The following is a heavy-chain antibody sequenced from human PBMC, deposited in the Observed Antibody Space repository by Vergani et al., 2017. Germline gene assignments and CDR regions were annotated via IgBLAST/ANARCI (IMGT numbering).Heavy chain of an antibody. Sequence: QVQLQESGPGLVKSSETLSLTCSVSFDSIRNLYCNWIRQPPGKGLEWIGSIHYSENTNYNPSLKTRFTISVDTSKIQLSLTLTSVTAADTAVYYCASDTHSGQRADRWGQGILVTVTS. J-gene: IGHJ5*02. CDR2: IHYSENT. V-gene: IGHV4-59*11. CDR3: ASDTHSGQRADR. D-gene: IGHD6-19*01. CDR1: FDSIRNLY.